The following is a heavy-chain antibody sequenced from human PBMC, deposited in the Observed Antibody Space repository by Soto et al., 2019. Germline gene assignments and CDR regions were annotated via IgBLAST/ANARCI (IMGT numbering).Heavy chain of an antibody. CDR1: GFTFSSYG. CDR3: ARGHSSTLYYYYYMDV. J-gene: IGHJ6*03. D-gene: IGHD2-2*01. V-gene: IGHV3-33*01. Sequence: GGSLRLSCAASGFTFSSYGMHWVRQAPGKGLEWVAVIWYDGSNKYYADSVKGRFTISRDNSKNTLYLQMNSLRAEDTAVYYCARGHSSTLYYYYYMDVWGKGTTVTVSS. CDR2: IWYDGSNK.